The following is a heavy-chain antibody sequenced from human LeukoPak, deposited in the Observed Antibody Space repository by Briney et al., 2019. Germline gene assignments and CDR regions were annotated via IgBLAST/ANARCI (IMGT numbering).Heavy chain of an antibody. CDR1: GYTFTSYG. Sequence: ASVKVSCKASGYTFTSYGISRVRQAPGQGLEWMGWISAYNGNTNYAQKLQSRVTMTTDTSTSTAYMELRSLRSDDTAVYYCARPRGYSYCSEVDYWGQGTLVTVSS. CDR3: ARPRGYSYCSEVDY. CDR2: ISAYNGNT. V-gene: IGHV1-18*01. D-gene: IGHD5-18*01. J-gene: IGHJ4*02.